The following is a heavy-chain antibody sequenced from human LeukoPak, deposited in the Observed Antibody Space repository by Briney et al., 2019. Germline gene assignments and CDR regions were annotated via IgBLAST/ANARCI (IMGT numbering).Heavy chain of an antibody. CDR2: ISAYNGNT. CDR1: GYTFTSYG. D-gene: IGHD6-13*01. CDR3: ASRLYSSSFGWFDP. V-gene: IGHV1-18*01. J-gene: IGHJ5*02. Sequence: ASVTVSCKASGYTFTSYGISWVRRAPGQGREWMGWISAYNGNTNYAQKLQGRVTMTTDTSTSTAYMELRSLRSDDTAVYYCASRLYSSSFGWFDPWGQGTLVTVSS.